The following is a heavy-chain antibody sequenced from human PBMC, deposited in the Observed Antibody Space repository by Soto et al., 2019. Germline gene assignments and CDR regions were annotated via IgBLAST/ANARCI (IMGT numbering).Heavy chain of an antibody. CDR2: IYHSGST. V-gene: IGHV4-30-2*01. CDR3: ASLNHHDTLMGYDY. Sequence: SETLSLTCAVSGGSISSGGYSWSWIRQPPGKGLEWIGYIYHSGSTYYNPSLKSRVTISVDRSKNQFSLKLSSVTAADTAVYYCASLNHHDTLMGYDYWGQGTLVTVSS. J-gene: IGHJ4*01. CDR1: GGSISSGGYS. D-gene: IGHD3-22*01.